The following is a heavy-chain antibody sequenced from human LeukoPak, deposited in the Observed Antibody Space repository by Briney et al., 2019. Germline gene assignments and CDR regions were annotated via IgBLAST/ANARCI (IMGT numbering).Heavy chain of an antibody. Sequence: AGGSLRLSCTASGFTFGDYAMSWVRQAPGKGLEWVGFIRSKAYGGTTEYAASVKGRFTISRDDSKSIAYLQMNSLKTEDTAVYYCTRSTYYDFWSGYEFDYWGQGTLVTVSS. CDR1: GFTFGDYA. CDR3: TRSTYYDFWSGYEFDY. D-gene: IGHD3-3*01. CDR2: IRSKAYGGTT. V-gene: IGHV3-49*04. J-gene: IGHJ4*02.